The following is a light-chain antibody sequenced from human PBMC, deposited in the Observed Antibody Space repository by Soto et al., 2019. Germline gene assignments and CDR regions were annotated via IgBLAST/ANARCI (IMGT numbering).Light chain of an antibody. J-gene: IGKJ1*01. V-gene: IGKV1-17*01. CDR2: GAS. CDR3: LQHNTYPWT. CDR1: QGIGDD. Sequence: DIQMTQSPSSLSASVGDRVIITCRASQGIGDDLGWYQEKPGKAPKRLIYGASSLQSGVPSRFSGSGSGTDFTLTISSLQPDDFASYYCLQHNTYPWTFGPGTKVEVK.